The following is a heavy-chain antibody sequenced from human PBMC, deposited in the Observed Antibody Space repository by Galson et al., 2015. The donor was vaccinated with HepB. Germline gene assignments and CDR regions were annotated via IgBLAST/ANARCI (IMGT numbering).Heavy chain of an antibody. J-gene: IGHJ5*02. CDR3: ARGRPSSGWVSNWFDP. V-gene: IGHV4-34*01. CDR1: GGSFSGYY. CDR2: INHSGST. D-gene: IGHD6-19*01. Sequence: SETLSLTCAVYGGSFSGYYWSWIRQPPGKGLEWIGEINHSGSTNYNPSLKSRVTISVDTSKNQFSLKLSSVTAADTAVYYCARGRPSSGWVSNWFDPWGQGTLVTVSS.